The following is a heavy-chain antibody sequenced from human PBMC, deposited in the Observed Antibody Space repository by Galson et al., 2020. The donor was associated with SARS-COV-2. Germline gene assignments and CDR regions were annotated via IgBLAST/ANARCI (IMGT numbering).Heavy chain of an antibody. CDR2: ISGSGGST. V-gene: IGHV3-23*01. CDR3: AKVRWIPDYRGYYFDY. Sequence: GGSLRLSCAASGFTFSSYAMSWVRQAPGKGLEWVSAISGSGGSTYYADSVKGRFTISRDNSKNTLYLQMNSLRAEDTAVYYCAKVRWIPDYRGYYFDYWGQGTLVTVSS. D-gene: IGHD4-4*01. CDR1: GFTFSSYA. J-gene: IGHJ4*02.